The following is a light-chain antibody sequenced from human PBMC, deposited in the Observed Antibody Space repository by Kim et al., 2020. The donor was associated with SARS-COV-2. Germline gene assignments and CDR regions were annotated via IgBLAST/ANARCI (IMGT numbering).Light chain of an antibody. CDR1: QSITTS. J-gene: IGKJ2*01. CDR2: DAS. CDR3: QQRSNWPRT. V-gene: IGKV3-11*01. Sequence: SLSPGERATLSCRASQSITTSLGWYQQKHGQAPRLLIYDASNRATGIPARFSGSGSGTDFTLTISSLEPEDFAVYYCQQRSNWPRTFGQGTKLEI.